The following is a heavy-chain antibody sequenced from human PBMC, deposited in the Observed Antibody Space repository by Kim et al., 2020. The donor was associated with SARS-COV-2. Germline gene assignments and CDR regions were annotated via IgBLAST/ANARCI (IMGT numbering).Heavy chain of an antibody. CDR2: INHSGST. Sequence: SETLSLTCAVYGGSFSGYYWSWIRQPPGKGLEWIGEINHSGSTNYNPSLKSRVTISVDTSKNQFSLKLSSVTAADTAVYYCARGVRMRRYDYWGQGTLVTVSS. CDR3: ARGVRMRRYDY. CDR1: GGSFSGYY. D-gene: IGHD3-16*02. J-gene: IGHJ4*02. V-gene: IGHV4-34*01.